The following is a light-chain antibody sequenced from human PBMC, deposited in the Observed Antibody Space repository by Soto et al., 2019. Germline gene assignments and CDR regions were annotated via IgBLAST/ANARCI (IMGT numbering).Light chain of an antibody. Sequence: EIVLTQSPGTLSLSPGERATLSCRASQSVSSSYLAWYQQKPGQAPRLLIYGASSRATGIPDRFSGSGSGTDSPLTISRLEPEDFAVYSCQQYGSSPVYTFGQGTKLEIK. CDR3: QQYGSSPVYT. V-gene: IGKV3-20*01. CDR2: GAS. J-gene: IGKJ2*01. CDR1: QSVSSSY.